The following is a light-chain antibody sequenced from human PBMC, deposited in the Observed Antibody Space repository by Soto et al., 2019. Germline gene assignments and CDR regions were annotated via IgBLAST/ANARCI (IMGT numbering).Light chain of an antibody. CDR2: LAS. V-gene: IGKV2-28*01. Sequence: DIVMTQSPVSLPVTPGESASISCRSSQTLRYRNGNNYLNWYLQKPGQSPQLLIFLASTRASGVPDRISGSGSGTDFTLRISRVEAEDVGVYYCMQALQSPATFGGGTKVEIK. CDR3: MQALQSPAT. CDR1: QTLRYRNGNNY. J-gene: IGKJ4*01.